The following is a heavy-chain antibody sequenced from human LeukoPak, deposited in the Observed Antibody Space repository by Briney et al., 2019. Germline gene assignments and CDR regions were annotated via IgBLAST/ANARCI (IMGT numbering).Heavy chain of an antibody. CDR3: AKDFRTYGHYFDY. CDR2: VHIDGSST. J-gene: IGHJ4*02. D-gene: IGHD3-10*01. CDR1: GFTFGNYL. V-gene: IGHV3-74*01. Sequence: PGGSLRLSCAASGFTFGNYLMHWVRQAPGKGLMWVSRVHIDGSSTTYADSVKGRFTISRDNSKNTLYLQMNSLRAEDTAIYYCAKDFRTYGHYFDYWGQGALVTVSS.